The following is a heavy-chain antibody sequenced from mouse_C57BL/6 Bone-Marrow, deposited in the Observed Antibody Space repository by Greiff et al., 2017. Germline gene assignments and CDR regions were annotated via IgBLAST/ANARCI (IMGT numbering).Heavy chain of an antibody. CDR3: ARRYYYGSSYGAMDY. V-gene: IGHV1-81*01. CDR2: IYPRSGNT. J-gene: IGHJ4*01. D-gene: IGHD1-1*01. CDR1: GYTFTSYG. Sequence: VKLVESGAELARPGASVKLSCKASGYTFTSYGISWVKQRTGQGLEWIGEIYPRSGNTYYNEKFKGKATLTADKSSSTAYMELRSLTSEDSAVYFCARRYYYGSSYGAMDYWGQGTSVTVSS.